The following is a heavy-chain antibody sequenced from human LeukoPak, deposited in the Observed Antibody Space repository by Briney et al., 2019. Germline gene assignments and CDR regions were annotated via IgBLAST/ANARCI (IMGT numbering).Heavy chain of an antibody. J-gene: IGHJ4*02. CDR3: ARSSYDFLTGSPLLNSFDY. CDR2: VNAGNGKT. D-gene: IGHD3-9*01. V-gene: IGHV1-3*01. Sequence: ASVKVSCKTSGYTFSRYALHWVRQAPRQRLEWMGWVNAGNGKTKYSQKFQGRVTITRDTSASAAYMELNSLRSEDTAVNYCARSSYDFLTGSPLLNSFDYWGQGTLVTVSS. CDR1: GYTFSRYA.